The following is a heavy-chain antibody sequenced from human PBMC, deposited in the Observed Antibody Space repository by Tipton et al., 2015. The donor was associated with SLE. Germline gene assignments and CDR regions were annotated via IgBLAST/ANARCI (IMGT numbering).Heavy chain of an antibody. D-gene: IGHD3-16*01. Sequence: TLSLTCTVSGGSISSYYWSWIRQPAGKGLELIGRIYTSGNTNYNPSLKSRVTMSLDTSKNQFSLKLSSVTAADTAVYYCARGSLYVSGAFDIWGQGTMVTVSP. CDR2: IYTSGNT. J-gene: IGHJ3*02. CDR1: GGSISSYY. CDR3: ARGSLYVSGAFDI. V-gene: IGHV4-4*07.